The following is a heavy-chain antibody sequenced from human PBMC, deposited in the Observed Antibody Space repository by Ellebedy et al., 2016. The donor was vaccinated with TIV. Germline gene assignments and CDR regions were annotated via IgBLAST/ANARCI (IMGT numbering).Heavy chain of an antibody. J-gene: IGHJ4*02. V-gene: IGHV4-34*01. Sequence: SQTLSLTCXVYGGSFSGYYWSWIRQPPGKGLEWIGEINHSGSTNYNPSLKSRVTISVDTSKNQFSLKLSSVTAADTAVYYCARGRGRWSWGQGTLVTVSS. CDR1: GGSFSGYY. CDR3: ARGRGRWS. D-gene: IGHD3-10*01. CDR2: INHSGST.